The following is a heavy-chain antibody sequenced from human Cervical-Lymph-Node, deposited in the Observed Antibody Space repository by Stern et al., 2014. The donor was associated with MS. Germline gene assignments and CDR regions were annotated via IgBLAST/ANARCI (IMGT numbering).Heavy chain of an antibody. CDR1: GFTFDDYA. V-gene: IGHV3-9*01. J-gene: IGHJ2*01. Sequence: QLVESGGGLVQPGRSLRLSCAASGFTFDDYAMHWVRQAPGQGLEWVSGISWTSGSIGYADSVKGRFTISRDNAKNSLYVQMNSLRTEDTALYHCAKAYDYYDSSGYLYWYFDLWGRGTLVTVSS. CDR2: ISWTSGSI. CDR3: AKAYDYYDSSGYLYWYFDL. D-gene: IGHD3-22*01.